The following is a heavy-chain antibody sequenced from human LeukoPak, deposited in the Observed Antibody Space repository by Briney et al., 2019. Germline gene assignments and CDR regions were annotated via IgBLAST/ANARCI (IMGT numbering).Heavy chain of an antibody. D-gene: IGHD3-22*01. CDR1: GFIFSNYG. CDR2: ISGSGSST. J-gene: IGHJ4*02. V-gene: IGHV3-23*01. Sequence: GGTLRLSCSASGFIFSNYGMRWVPQAPGQGLEGVSGISGSGSSTYYADSVRGRFTSSRDNAKHSLYLQINSLRAEHTAVYHCARFPGRNYYDSSGFNYWGQATLVTVSS. CDR3: ARFPGRNYYDSSGFNY.